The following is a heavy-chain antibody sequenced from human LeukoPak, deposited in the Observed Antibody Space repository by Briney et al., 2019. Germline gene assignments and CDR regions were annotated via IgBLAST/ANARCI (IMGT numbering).Heavy chain of an antibody. V-gene: IGHV3-73*01. J-gene: IGHJ4*02. CDR3: TRHLKNEYCSGGSCPIFDY. CDR2: IRSKAKSYAT. Sequence: GGSLRLSCAASGFNFSGSDMHWVRQASGKGLEWVGRIRSKAKSYATAYVAPVKGRFTISRDESKNTAYLQMNSLKTEDTAVYYCTRHLKNEYCSGGSCPIFDYWGQGTLVTVSS. D-gene: IGHD2-15*01. CDR1: GFNFSGSD.